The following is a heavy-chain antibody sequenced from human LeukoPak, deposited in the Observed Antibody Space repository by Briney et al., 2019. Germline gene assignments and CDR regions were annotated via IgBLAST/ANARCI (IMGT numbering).Heavy chain of an antibody. CDR2: ISGSGDTT. CDR3: ARDQQNGYSSGWSFDS. CDR1: GFTFSSYA. V-gene: IGHV3-23*01. Sequence: GGSLRLSCAASGFTFSSYAMNWVRQAPGKGLEWVSAISGSGDTTYYADFVKGRFTISRDNSKNTLYLQMNSLRPEDTAVYYCARDQQNGYSSGWSFDSWGQGTLVTVSS. D-gene: IGHD6-19*01. J-gene: IGHJ5*01.